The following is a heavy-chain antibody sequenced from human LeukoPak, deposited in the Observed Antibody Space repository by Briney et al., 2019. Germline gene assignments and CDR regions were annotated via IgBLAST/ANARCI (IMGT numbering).Heavy chain of an antibody. V-gene: IGHV3-33*06. CDR1: GFTFSSYG. CDR3: AKDLHFLSSGWYAFDY. CDR2: IWYDGSNK. Sequence: GGSLRLSCGASGFTFSSYGMHWVRQAPGKGLEWVAVIWYDGSNKYYADSVKGRFTISRDNSKNTLYLQMNSLRAEDTAVYYCAKDLHFLSSGWYAFDYWGQGTLVTVSS. D-gene: IGHD6-19*01. J-gene: IGHJ4*02.